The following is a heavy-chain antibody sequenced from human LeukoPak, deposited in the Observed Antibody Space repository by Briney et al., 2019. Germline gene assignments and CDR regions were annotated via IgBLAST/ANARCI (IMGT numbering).Heavy chain of an antibody. Sequence: QSGGPLRLSCAASGFTFSSYAMSWVRQAPGKGLEWVSTISGKGRSTYYGDSVKGRFTISRDNSKNTLSLQMNSLRAEDTAVYYCAKEYYVLLVYALGGSFDYWGRGTLVTVSS. CDR3: AKEYYVLLVYALGGSFDY. CDR2: ISGKGRST. V-gene: IGHV3-23*01. CDR1: GFTFSSYA. J-gene: IGHJ4*02. D-gene: IGHD2-8*02.